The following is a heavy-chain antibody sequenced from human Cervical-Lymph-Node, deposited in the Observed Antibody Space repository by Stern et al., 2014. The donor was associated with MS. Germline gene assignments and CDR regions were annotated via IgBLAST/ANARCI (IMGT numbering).Heavy chain of an antibody. CDR1: GGTFSSYA. CDR2: IIPIFGTA. CDR3: ARDSRHYDNTYCFDS. Sequence: QVQLVESGAEVKKPGSSVKVSCKASGGTFSSYAINWVRQAPGQGPEWMGGIIPIFGTANYAQKFQGRVTIIADESKAPAYMELSSLRSEDTAVYYCARDSRHYDNTYCFDSWGQGTLVTVSS. D-gene: IGHD3-16*01. J-gene: IGHJ4*02. V-gene: IGHV1-69*12.